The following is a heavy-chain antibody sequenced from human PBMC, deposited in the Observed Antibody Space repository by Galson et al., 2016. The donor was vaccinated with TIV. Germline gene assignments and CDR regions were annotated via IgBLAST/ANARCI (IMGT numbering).Heavy chain of an antibody. V-gene: IGHV1-46*01. CDR2: INPSGGST. CDR1: GYTFASYS. J-gene: IGHJ4*02. D-gene: IGHD6-19*01. Sequence: SVKLSCKASGYTFASYSMHWVRQAPGKGLEWMGIINPSGGSTSYAQKFQGRVTMTRDTSTSTVYMELSSLRAEDTAVYYCARVLEVADTDYWGQGTLVTVSS. CDR3: ARVLEVADTDY.